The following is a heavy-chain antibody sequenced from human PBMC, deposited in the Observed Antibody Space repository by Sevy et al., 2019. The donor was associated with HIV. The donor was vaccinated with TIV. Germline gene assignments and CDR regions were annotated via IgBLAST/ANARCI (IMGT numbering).Heavy chain of an antibody. D-gene: IGHD3-10*01. Sequence: LSLTCAVSGFTFRNFWMSWVRQAPGKGLEWVANIRQDGSEKYYVDSVRGRFTISRDNAKNSLFLQLNSLRADDTAIYYCAKSYFGSGTSYGMDLWGRGTTVTVSS. V-gene: IGHV3-7*01. CDR3: AKSYFGSGTSYGMDL. J-gene: IGHJ6*02. CDR2: IRQDGSEK. CDR1: GFTFRNFW.